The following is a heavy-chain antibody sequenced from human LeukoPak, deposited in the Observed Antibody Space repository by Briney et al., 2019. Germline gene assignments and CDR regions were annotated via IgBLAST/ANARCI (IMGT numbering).Heavy chain of an antibody. CDR1: GFTFSSYA. Sequence: PGGSLRLSCAASGFTFSSYALSWVRQAPGKGREGASAISGSGGSTYYADSVKGRFTISRDNSKNTLYLQMNSLRAEDTAVYYCAKVPTNYDSSGYYDYWGQGTLVTVSS. V-gene: IGHV3-23*01. D-gene: IGHD3-22*01. CDR3: AKVPTNYDSSGYYDY. J-gene: IGHJ4*02. CDR2: ISGSGGST.